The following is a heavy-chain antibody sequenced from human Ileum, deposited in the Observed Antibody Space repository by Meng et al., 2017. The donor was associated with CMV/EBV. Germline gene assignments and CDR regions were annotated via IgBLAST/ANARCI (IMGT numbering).Heavy chain of an antibody. CDR2: ISYDGSNK. Sequence: GESLKISCAASGFTFSSYAMHWVRQAPGKGLEWVAVISYDGSNKYYADSVKGRFTISRDNSKNTLYLQMNSLRAEDTAVYYCARDHGVRGVIINYYYYGMDVWGQGTMVTVSS. CDR1: GFTFSSYA. V-gene: IGHV3-30*04. J-gene: IGHJ6*02. CDR3: ARDHGVRGVIINYYYYGMDV. D-gene: IGHD3-10*01.